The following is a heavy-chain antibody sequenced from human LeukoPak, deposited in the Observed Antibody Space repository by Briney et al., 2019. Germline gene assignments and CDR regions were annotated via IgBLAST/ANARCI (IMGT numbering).Heavy chain of an antibody. Sequence: PSETLSLTCTVSGGSISSSSYYWGWIRQPPGKGLEWIGSIYYSGSTYYNPSLKSRVTISVDTSENQFSLKLSSVTAADTAVYYCARLSGYSYGLFDYWGQGALVTVSS. J-gene: IGHJ4*02. CDR1: GGSISSSSYY. CDR2: IYYSGST. D-gene: IGHD5-18*01. CDR3: ARLSGYSYGLFDY. V-gene: IGHV4-39*01.